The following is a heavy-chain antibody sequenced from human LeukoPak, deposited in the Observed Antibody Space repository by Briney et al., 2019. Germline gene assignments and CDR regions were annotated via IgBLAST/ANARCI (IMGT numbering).Heavy chain of an antibody. Sequence: ASVKVSCKASGHTPSSYYMHWLRLAPGQGLEWMGWIDTNTGNPTYAQGFAGRFVFSLDTSVTTTYLQISSLKAEDTAVYYCTRGRDTTGYFVYWGQGTLVTVSS. D-gene: IGHD3-22*01. CDR3: TRGRDTTGYFVY. CDR2: IDTNTGNP. J-gene: IGHJ4*02. CDR1: GHTPSSYY. V-gene: IGHV7-4-1*02.